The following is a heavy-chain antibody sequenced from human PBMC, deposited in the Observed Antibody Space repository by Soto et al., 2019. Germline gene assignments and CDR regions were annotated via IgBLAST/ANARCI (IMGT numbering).Heavy chain of an antibody. D-gene: IGHD3-16*02. CDR1: GGSISSGGYY. Sequence: SETLSLTCTVSGGSISSGGYYWSWIRQHPGKGLEWIGYIYYSGSTYYNPSLKSRVTISVDTSKNQFSLKLSSVTAADTAVYYCARVNYVWESYRYANFDYWGQGTLVTVSS. CDR2: IYYSGST. CDR3: ARVNYVWESYRYANFDY. J-gene: IGHJ4*02. V-gene: IGHV4-31*03.